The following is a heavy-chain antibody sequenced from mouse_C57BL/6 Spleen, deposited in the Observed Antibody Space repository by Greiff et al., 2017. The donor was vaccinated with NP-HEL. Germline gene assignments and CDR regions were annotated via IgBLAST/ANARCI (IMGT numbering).Heavy chain of an antibody. Sequence: QVQLQQPGAELVKPGASVKMSCKASGYTFTNYWITWVKQRPGQGLEWIGDIYPGSGSTNYNEKFKSKATLTVDTSSSTAYMQLSSLTSEDSAVYYCAREEKSSGYFDYWGQGTTLTVSS. J-gene: IGHJ2*01. CDR2: IYPGSGST. CDR1: GYTFTNYW. V-gene: IGHV1-55*01. D-gene: IGHD3-2*02. CDR3: AREEKSSGYFDY.